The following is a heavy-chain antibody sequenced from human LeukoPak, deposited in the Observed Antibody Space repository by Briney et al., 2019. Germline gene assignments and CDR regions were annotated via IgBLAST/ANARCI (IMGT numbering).Heavy chain of an antibody. CDR1: GVSMTNDR. D-gene: IGHD3-22*01. V-gene: IGHV4-59*01. Sequence: SETLSLTCSVSGVSMTNDRWTWIRQAPGKGLEWIGYMSDSGQTNYNPSLRSRATVSVDTSKSQCSLRLTSVTSADTAVYYCARITGYFDSGGSYYWGFFDYWGQGSLVTVSS. CDR3: ARITGYFDSGGSYYWGFFDY. J-gene: IGHJ4*02. CDR2: MSDSGQT.